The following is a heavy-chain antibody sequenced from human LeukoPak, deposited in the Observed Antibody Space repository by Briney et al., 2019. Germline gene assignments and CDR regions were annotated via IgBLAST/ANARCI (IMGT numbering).Heavy chain of an antibody. CDR1: GDSISTSTYY. Sequence: PSETLSLTCSVSGDSISTSTYYWAWIRLPPGKGLEWIGSLFYIGTTFLNPSLKSRVTMSVDTSKNQFYLNVNSVTAADTAMYYCARVFRADGYIRQLIGFDYWGPGVLVTVSS. CDR3: ARVFRADGYIRQLIGFDY. V-gene: IGHV4-39*07. CDR2: LFYIGTT. J-gene: IGHJ4*01. D-gene: IGHD1-1*01.